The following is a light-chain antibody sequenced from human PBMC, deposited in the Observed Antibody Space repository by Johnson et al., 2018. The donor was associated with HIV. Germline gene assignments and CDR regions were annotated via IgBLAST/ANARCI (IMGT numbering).Light chain of an antibody. CDR2: ENT. V-gene: IGLV1-51*02. Sequence: VLTQPPSVSAAPGQKVTISCSGSSSNIANKYVSWYQQLPGTAPKLLIYENTKRPSGIPDRFSGSKSGTSATLGITGLQTGDEADYYCGTWDSSLSAGGVFGTGTKVTVL. J-gene: IGLJ1*01. CDR1: SSNIANKY. CDR3: GTWDSSLSAGGV.